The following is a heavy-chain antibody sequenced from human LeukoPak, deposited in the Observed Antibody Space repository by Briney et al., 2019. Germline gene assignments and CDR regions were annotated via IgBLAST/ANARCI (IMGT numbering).Heavy chain of an antibody. V-gene: IGHV4-34*01. J-gene: IGHJ3*02. CDR3: ARVPDGGNDAFDI. D-gene: IGHD2-8*02. CDR2: INHSGST. Sequence: KSSETLSLTCAVYGGSFNGYYWSWIRQPPGKGLEWIGEINHSGSTNYNPSLKSRVTISVDTSKNQFSLKLSSVTAADTAVYYCARVPDGGNDAFDIWGQGTMVTVSS. CDR1: GGSFNGYY.